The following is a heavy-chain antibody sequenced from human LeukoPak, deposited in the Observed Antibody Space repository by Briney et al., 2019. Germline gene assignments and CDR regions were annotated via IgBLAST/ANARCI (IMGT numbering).Heavy chain of an antibody. V-gene: IGHV1-46*01. Sequence: GASVKVSCKASGYSFTSYCMHWVRQAPGQGLEWMGFINPSGSSAAYAQKFQGRLTMTRDMFTSTDYMELTSLTSDDTAVYYCARDNSVGETAWWFDPWGQGTLVTVSS. CDR1: GYSFTSYC. CDR3: ARDNSVGETAWWFDP. CDR2: INPSGSSA. D-gene: IGHD1-26*01. J-gene: IGHJ5*02.